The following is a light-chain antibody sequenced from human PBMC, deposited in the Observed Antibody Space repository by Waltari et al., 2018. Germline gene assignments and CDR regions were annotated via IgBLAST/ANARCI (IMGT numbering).Light chain of an antibody. CDR2: DVS. V-gene: IGLV2-14*01. J-gene: IGLJ2*01. CDR3: SSYTSSSYVI. CDR1: SRDVGGYNF. Sequence: QSALTQPASVSGSPGQSITISCSGTSRDVGGYNFVSWYQQHPGKAPQLVTYDVSKRPAGVSNRFSGSKSGNTASLAISGLQADDEADYYCSSYTSSSYVIFGGGTKLTVL.